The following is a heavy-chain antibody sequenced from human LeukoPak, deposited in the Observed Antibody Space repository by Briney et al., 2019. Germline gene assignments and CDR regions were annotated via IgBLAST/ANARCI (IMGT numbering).Heavy chain of an antibody. CDR3: ARDKHIVVVTAIY. CDR2: ISYHGSNK. CDR1: GFTFSSYA. Sequence: PGRSLRLSCAASGFTFSSYAMHWVRHAPGKGLEWVAVISYHGSNKYYADSVKGRFTISRDNSKNTLYLQMNSLRAEDTAVYYCARDKHIVVVTAIYWGQGTLVTGSS. J-gene: IGHJ4*02. D-gene: IGHD2-21*02. V-gene: IGHV3-30*01.